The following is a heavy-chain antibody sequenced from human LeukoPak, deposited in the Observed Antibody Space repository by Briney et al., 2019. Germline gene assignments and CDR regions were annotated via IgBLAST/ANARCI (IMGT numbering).Heavy chain of an antibody. CDR3: AREGGDFWSGYYQYYFDY. V-gene: IGHV4-59*01. Sequence: PSETLSLTCTVSGGSISSYYWSWIRQPPGKGLEWIGYIYYSGSTNYNPSLKSRVTISVDTSKNQFSLKLSSVTAADTAVYYCAREGGDFWSGYYQYYFDYWGQGTLVTVSS. CDR2: IYYSGST. D-gene: IGHD3-3*01. CDR1: GGSISSYY. J-gene: IGHJ4*02.